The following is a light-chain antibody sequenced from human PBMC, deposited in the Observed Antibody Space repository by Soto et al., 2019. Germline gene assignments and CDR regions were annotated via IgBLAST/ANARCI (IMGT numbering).Light chain of an antibody. CDR1: QSLQYSDGNTY. Sequence: DVVLTQSPLSLPVTLGQPASISCRSSQSLQYSDGNTYLNWFQQRPGQSPRRLIYKVSNRDSGVPDRFSGSGSGTDFTLRISRVEAEDVGVYYCMQSIHWPPYPFGQGTKLEIK. V-gene: IGKV2-30*01. CDR2: KVS. J-gene: IGKJ2*01. CDR3: MQSIHWPPYP.